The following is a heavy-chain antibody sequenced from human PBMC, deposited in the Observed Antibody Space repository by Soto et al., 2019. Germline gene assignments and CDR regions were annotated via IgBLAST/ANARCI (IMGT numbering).Heavy chain of an antibody. J-gene: IGHJ4*02. V-gene: IGHV1-3*01. CDR1: GYTFTNYA. CDR2: INGDNGNT. Sequence: GASVKVSCKASGYTFTNYAMHWVRQAPGQRLEWMGWINGDNGNTKYSQNFQGRVTITRDTSATTAYMELSSLRSEDTAVYYCARSYSSAWSSFDYWGQGTLVTVSS. CDR3: ARSYSSAWSSFDY. D-gene: IGHD6-19*01.